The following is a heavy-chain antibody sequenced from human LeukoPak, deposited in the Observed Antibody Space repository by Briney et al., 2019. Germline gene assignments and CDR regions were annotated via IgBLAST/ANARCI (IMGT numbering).Heavy chain of an antibody. CDR1: GYTFTSYD. D-gene: IGHD3-10*01. J-gene: IGHJ4*02. CDR2: MNPNSGKT. Sequence: ASVKVSCKASGYTFTSYDIHWVRQDPGRGLDYLGWMNPNSGKTGYTQKFQGRFSMTRDTSISTAYLELNSLTSEDTAVYYCARGGGFSFGAQSYYQLSLWGQGTLVTVSS. V-gene: IGHV1-8*01. CDR3: ARGGGFSFGAQSYYQLSL.